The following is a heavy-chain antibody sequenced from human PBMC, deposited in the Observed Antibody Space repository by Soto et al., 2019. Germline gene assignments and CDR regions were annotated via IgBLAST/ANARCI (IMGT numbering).Heavy chain of an antibody. CDR1: GGTFSSYT. CDR3: ASVYCSGGSCYYDAFDI. D-gene: IGHD2-15*01. CDR2: IIPILGIA. Sequence: QVQLVQSGAEVKKPGSSVKFSCKASGGTFSSYTISWVRQAPGQGLEWIGRIIPILGIANYAQKFQGRVTITADKSTRTAYMERSSLRSEDTAVYYCASVYCSGGSCYYDAFDIWGQGTMVTVSS. V-gene: IGHV1-69*02. J-gene: IGHJ3*02.